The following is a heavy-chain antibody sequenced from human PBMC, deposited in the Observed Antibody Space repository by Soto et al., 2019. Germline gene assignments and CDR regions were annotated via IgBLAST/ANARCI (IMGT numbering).Heavy chain of an antibody. Sequence: PGESLKISCKGSGYSFTSYWIGWVRQMPGKGLEWMGIIYPGDSDTRYSPSFQGQVTISADKSISTAYLQWSSLKASDTAMYYCARLSSSGWYPLGGYYYGMDVWGQGTTVTVSS. CDR2: IYPGDSDT. CDR3: ARLSSSGWYPLGGYYYGMDV. CDR1: GYSFTSYW. J-gene: IGHJ6*02. D-gene: IGHD6-19*01. V-gene: IGHV5-51*01.